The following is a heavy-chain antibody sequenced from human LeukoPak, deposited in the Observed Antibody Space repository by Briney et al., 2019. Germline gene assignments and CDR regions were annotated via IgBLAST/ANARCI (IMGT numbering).Heavy chain of an antibody. CDR1: GGTFSSYA. V-gene: IGHV1-69*13. Sequence: GASVNVSCTASGGTFSSYAISWVRQAPGQGLEWMGGIIPIFGTANYAQKFQGRVTITADESTSTAYMELSSLRSEDTAVYYCASDTQDYGSGSYYDWGQGTLVTVSS. CDR3: ASDTQDYGSGSYYD. D-gene: IGHD3-10*01. CDR2: IIPIFGTA. J-gene: IGHJ4*02.